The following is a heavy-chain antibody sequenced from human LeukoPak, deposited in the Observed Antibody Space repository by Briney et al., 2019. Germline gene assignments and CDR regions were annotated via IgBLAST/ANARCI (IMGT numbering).Heavy chain of an antibody. D-gene: IGHD2-21*02. CDR3: ARAEGGPATAIY. CDR2: IIPIFGTA. V-gene: IGHV1-69*01. CDR1: GGTFSSYA. J-gene: IGHJ4*02. Sequence: SVKVSCKASGGTFSSYAISWVRQAPGQGLEWMGGIIPIFGTANYAQKFQGRVTITADESTSTAYMELSSLRSEDTAVYYCARAEGGPATAIYWGQGTLVTVSS.